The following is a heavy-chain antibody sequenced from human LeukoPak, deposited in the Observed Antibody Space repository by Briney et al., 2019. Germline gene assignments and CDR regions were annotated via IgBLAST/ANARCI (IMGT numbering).Heavy chain of an antibody. CDR1: GFTFSSYP. CDR3: ARDTTSGWSFDY. D-gene: IGHD6-19*01. J-gene: IGHJ4*02. V-gene: IGHV3-64*02. Sequence: GGSLRLSCTASGFTFSSYPMHWVRQAPGKGLEYVSAILGNGDSSFYADSVKGRFTISRVNSKNTLYLQMGSLRADDMAVYYCARDTTSGWSFDYWGQGTQVTVSS. CDR2: ILGNGDSS.